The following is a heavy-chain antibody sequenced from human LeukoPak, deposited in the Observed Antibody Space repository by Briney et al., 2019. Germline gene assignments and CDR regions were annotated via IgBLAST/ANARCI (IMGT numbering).Heavy chain of an antibody. CDR3: AKSHHVTAIDY. J-gene: IGHJ4*02. Sequence: GGSLRLSCAASGFIFSSYGMHWVRQAPGKGLEWVAVISYDGGNISYTDSVKGRFTISRDNSKNTLYLQMNSLRADDTAVYYCAKSHHVTAIDYWGQGTLVTVSS. D-gene: IGHD2-21*02. CDR2: ISYDGGNI. V-gene: IGHV3-30*18. CDR1: GFIFSSYG.